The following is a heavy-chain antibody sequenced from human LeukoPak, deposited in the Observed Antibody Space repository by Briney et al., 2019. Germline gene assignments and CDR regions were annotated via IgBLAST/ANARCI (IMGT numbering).Heavy chain of an antibody. D-gene: IGHD6-13*01. Sequence: ASETLSLTCTVSGGSISSYYWSWIRQPPGKGLEWIGYIYYSGSTNYNPSLKSRVTISVDTSKNQFSLKLSSVTAADTAVYCARLYSSSLGRVFDYWGQGTLVTVSS. CDR3: ARLYSSSLGRVFDY. J-gene: IGHJ4*02. V-gene: IGHV4-59*01. CDR2: IYYSGST. CDR1: GGSISSYY.